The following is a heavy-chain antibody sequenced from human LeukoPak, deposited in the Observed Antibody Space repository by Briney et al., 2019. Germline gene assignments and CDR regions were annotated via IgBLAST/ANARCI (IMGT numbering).Heavy chain of an antibody. CDR3: ARDYDILTGYQITGWFDP. V-gene: IGHV3-33*01. D-gene: IGHD3-9*01. CDR1: GFTFSSYG. Sequence: PGRSLRLPCAASGFTFSSYGMHWVRQAPGKGLEWVAVIWYDGSNKYYADSVKGRFTISRDNSKNTLYLQMNSLRAEDTAVYYCARDYDILTGYQITGWFDPWGQGTLVTVSS. J-gene: IGHJ5*02. CDR2: IWYDGSNK.